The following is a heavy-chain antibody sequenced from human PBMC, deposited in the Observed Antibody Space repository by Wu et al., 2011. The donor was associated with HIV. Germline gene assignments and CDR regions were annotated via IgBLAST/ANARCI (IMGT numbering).Heavy chain of an antibody. CDR3: ARRYYDSSGYSS. V-gene: IGHV1-8*02. Sequence: QIQLVQSGAEVKKPGASVKVSCKASGYTFTSYDINWVRQATGQGLEWMGWMNPNSGNTGYAQKFQDRVTMTRNSSISTAYMELSSLRSEDTAVYYCARRYYDSSGYSSWGQGTLVTVSS. CDR1: GYTFTSYD. J-gene: IGHJ5*02. D-gene: IGHD3-22*01. CDR2: MNPNSGNT.